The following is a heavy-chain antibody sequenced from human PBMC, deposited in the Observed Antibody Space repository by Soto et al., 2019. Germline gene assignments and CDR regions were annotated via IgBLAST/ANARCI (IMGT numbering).Heavy chain of an antibody. CDR2: INPSGGST. V-gene: IGHV1-46*01. J-gene: IGHJ3*02. Sequence: HVQLVQSGAEVKKPGASVKVSCKASGYTFTSYYMHWVRQAPGQGLEWLGIINPSGGSTSYAQKFRGRVTMTRDTATCPVYMERSSLRSEDTAVYYCASLPHYGSGRRQVGCDSWGKGTMVTVSS. CDR3: ASLPHYGSGRRQVGCDS. CDR1: GYTFTSYY. D-gene: IGHD3-10*01.